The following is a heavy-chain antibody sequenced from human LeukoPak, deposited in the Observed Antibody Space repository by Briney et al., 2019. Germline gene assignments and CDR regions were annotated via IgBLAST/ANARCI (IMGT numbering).Heavy chain of an antibody. V-gene: IGHV4-59*01. Sequence: SETLSLTCTVSGGSISSYYWSWIRQPPGKGLEWIGYIHYSGSTNCNPSLKSRVTISVDTSKNQFSLKLSSVTAADTAVYYCARGGYSYPFDYWGQGTLVTVSS. J-gene: IGHJ4*02. D-gene: IGHD5-18*01. CDR2: IHYSGST. CDR1: GGSISSYY. CDR3: ARGGYSYPFDY.